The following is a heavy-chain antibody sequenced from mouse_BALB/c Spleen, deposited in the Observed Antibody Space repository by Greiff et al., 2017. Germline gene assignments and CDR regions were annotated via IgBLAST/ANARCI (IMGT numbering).Heavy chain of an antibody. CDR2: ISYSGST. CDR3: ARSGGNYPYYAMDY. Sequence: DVQLQESGPGLVKPSQSLSLTCTVTGYSITSDYAWYWIRQFPGNKLEWMGYISYSGSTSYNPSLKSRISITRDTSKNQFFLQLNSVTTEDTATYYCARSGGNYPYYAMDYWGQGTSVTVSS. D-gene: IGHD2-1*01. V-gene: IGHV3-2*02. CDR1: GYSITSDYA. J-gene: IGHJ4*01.